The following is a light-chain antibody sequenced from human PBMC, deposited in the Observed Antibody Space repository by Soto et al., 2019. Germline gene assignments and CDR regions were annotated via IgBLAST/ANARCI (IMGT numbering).Light chain of an antibody. J-gene: IGLJ1*01. CDR2: EGS. CDR3: CSYAGNSTFV. V-gene: IGLV2-23*01. CDR1: SSDVGSYNL. Sequence: QSALTQPASVSGSPGQSITISCTGTSSDVGSYNLVSWYQQHPGKAPKLMIYEGSKRPSGVSNRFSGSTSGNTASLTISGLQAEDEADYYCCSYAGNSTFVFGIGTKLAVL.